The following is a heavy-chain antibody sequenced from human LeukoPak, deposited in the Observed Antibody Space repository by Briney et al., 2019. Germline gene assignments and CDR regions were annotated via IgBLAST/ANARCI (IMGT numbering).Heavy chain of an antibody. V-gene: IGHV4-59*01. CDR2: IYYSGST. CDR1: GGSISSYY. D-gene: IGHD1-26*01. J-gene: IGHJ4*02. Sequence: PETLSLTCTVSGGSISSYYWSWIRQPPGKGLEWIGYIYYSGSTNYNPSLKSRVTISVDTSKDQFSLKLSSVTAADTAVYYCARVDGGSYQDFDYWGQGTLVTVSS. CDR3: ARVDGGSYQDFDY.